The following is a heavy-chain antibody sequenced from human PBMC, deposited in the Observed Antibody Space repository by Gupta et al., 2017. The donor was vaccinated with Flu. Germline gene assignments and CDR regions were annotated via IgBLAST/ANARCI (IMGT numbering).Heavy chain of an antibody. CDR3: ERGHWDN. V-gene: IGHV3-48*03. Sequence: EVQLVESGGGLVQPGGSLRLSCAASGFTFSGYDMSWVRQAPGRGLEWVSFISSSASTYYGDPVRGRFTISRDNAKNSLYLQMSGLRDEDTAVYYCERGHWDNWGQGTLVTVSS. J-gene: IGHJ4*02. CDR2: ISSSAST. CDR1: GFTFSGYD.